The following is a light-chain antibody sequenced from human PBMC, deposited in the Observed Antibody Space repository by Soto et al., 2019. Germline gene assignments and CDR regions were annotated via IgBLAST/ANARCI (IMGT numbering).Light chain of an antibody. J-gene: IGKJ1*01. Sequence: AIQMTQSPSSLSASVGDRVTITCRASQGIRNALGWYQQKPGKAPNLLIYGASRLGSGVPLRFSGSGSGTDFTRTISSLQPEDFATYYCLQHFDYPRTFGQGTKVEIK. CDR2: GAS. V-gene: IGKV1-6*01. CDR1: QGIRNA. CDR3: LQHFDYPRT.